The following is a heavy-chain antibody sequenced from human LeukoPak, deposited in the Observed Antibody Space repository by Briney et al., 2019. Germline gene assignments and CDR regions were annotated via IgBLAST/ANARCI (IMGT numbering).Heavy chain of an antibody. J-gene: IGHJ4*02. Sequence: GGSLRLSCAASGFTFSSYAMSWVRQAPGKRLEGVSAISGSGGSTYYADSVKGRFTISRDNSKNTLYLQMNSLRAEDTAVYYCAKDRVIGVIIAVAALDYWGQGTLVTVSS. CDR2: ISGSGGST. D-gene: IGHD6-19*01. CDR1: GFTFSSYA. CDR3: AKDRVIGVIIAVAALDY. V-gene: IGHV3-23*01.